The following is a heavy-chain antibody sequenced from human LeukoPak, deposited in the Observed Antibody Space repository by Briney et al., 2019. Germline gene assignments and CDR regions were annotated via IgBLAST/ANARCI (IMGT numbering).Heavy chain of an antibody. D-gene: IGHD3-22*01. CDR2: ISGSGGST. V-gene: IGHV3-23*01. J-gene: IGHJ4*02. Sequence: PGGSLRLSCAASGFTFSSYGMSWVRQAPGKGLEWVSAISGSGGSTYYADSVKGRFTISRDNSKNTLYLQMNSLRAEDTAVYYCAREVDYYDSSGDGDYWGQGTLVTVSS. CDR1: GFTFSSYG. CDR3: AREVDYYDSSGDGDY.